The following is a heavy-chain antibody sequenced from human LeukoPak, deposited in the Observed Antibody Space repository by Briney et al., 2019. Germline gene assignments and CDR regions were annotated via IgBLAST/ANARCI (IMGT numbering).Heavy chain of an antibody. CDR2: ISSGSSYI. CDR1: GLTFSSYS. V-gene: IGHV3-21*01. CDR3: ARDPPYCSSTSCLHDAFDI. Sequence: GGSLRLSCAASGLTFSSYSMNWVRQAPGKGLEWVSSISSGSSYIYYADSVKGRFTISRDNAKNSLYLQMNSLRVEDTAVYYCARDPPYCSSTSCLHDAFDIWGQGTMVTVSS. J-gene: IGHJ3*02. D-gene: IGHD2-2*01.